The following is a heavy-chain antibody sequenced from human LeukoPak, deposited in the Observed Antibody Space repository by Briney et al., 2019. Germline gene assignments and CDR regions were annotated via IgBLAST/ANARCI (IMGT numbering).Heavy chain of an antibody. J-gene: IGHJ4*02. D-gene: IGHD6-13*01. Sequence: GGSLRLSCAASGFTVSSNYMSWVRQAPGKGLEWVSSISSSSSYIYYADSVKGRFTISRDNAKNSLYLQMNSLRAVDTAVYYCARDIEQQLGAYDYWGQGTLVTVSS. V-gene: IGHV3-21*01. CDR3: ARDIEQQLGAYDY. CDR1: GFTVSSNY. CDR2: ISSSSSYI.